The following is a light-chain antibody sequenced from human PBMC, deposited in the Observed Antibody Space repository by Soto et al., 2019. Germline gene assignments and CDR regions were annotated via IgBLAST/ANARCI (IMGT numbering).Light chain of an antibody. CDR2: GAS. Sequence: DIVLTQTPGTLSLSPGERTTLSCRASRSVTTSLAWYQQKPGQAPRLLIYGASTRATGIPARFSGSGSGTEFTLTISSLQSEDFAVYYCQQYDKWPQFTFGQGTKVDIK. V-gene: IGKV3-15*01. CDR1: RSVTTS. CDR3: QQYDKWPQFT. J-gene: IGKJ2*01.